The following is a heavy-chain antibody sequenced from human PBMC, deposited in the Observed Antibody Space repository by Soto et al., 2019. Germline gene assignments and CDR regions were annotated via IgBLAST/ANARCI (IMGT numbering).Heavy chain of an antibody. CDR1: GFTFSSYG. CDR2: ISYDGSNK. CDR3: ANLRGFPAVAGRPIDY. Sequence: LRFSCAASGFTFSSYGMHWVRQAPGKGLEWVAVISYDGSNKYYADSVKGRFTISRDNSKNTLYLQMNSLRAEDTAVYYCANLRGFPAVAGRPIDYWGQGTLVTVSS. D-gene: IGHD6-19*01. V-gene: IGHV3-30*18. J-gene: IGHJ4*02.